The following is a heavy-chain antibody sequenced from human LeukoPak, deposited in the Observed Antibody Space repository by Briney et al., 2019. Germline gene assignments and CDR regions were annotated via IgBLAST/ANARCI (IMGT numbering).Heavy chain of an antibody. D-gene: IGHD1-7*01. CDR1: GGSISNYY. V-gene: IGHV4-39*07. Sequence: SETLSLTCTVSGGSISNYYWSWIRQPPGKGLEWIGSIYYSGSTYYNPSLKSRVTISVDTSKNQFSLKLSSVTAADTAVYYCAYNWNYQWFDPWGQGTLVTVSS. CDR2: IYYSGST. J-gene: IGHJ5*02. CDR3: AYNWNYQWFDP.